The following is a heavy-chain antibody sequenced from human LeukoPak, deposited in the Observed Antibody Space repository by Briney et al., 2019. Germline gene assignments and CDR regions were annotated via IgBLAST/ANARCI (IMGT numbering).Heavy chain of an antibody. CDR3: ARVVVVPAAMRDVFDY. CDR2: ISAYNGNT. Sequence: GASVKVSCKASGYTFTSYGISWVRQAPGQGLEWMGWISAYNGNTNYAQKLEGRVTMTTDTSTSTAYMETRSLRSDDTAVYYCARVVVVPAAMRDVFDYWGQGTLVTVSS. V-gene: IGHV1-18*01. J-gene: IGHJ4*02. D-gene: IGHD2-2*01. CDR1: GYTFTSYG.